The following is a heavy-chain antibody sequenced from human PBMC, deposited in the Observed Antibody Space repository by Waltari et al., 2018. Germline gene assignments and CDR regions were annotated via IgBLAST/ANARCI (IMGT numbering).Heavy chain of an antibody. V-gene: IGHV3-53*02. J-gene: IGHJ4*02. CDR1: GLKVSTSF. D-gene: IGHD3-10*01. CDR3: ARFYGSGSYFES. CDR2: IYSGGSA. Sequence: EVQLVETGGGLIQSGGSLRLSCAASGLKVSTSFLSWVRQAPGKGLEWVSYIYSGGSAYYIDSVKGRFTISRDNSKNTLYLQMNRLTADDTAVYYCARFYGSGSYFESWGQGALVTVSS.